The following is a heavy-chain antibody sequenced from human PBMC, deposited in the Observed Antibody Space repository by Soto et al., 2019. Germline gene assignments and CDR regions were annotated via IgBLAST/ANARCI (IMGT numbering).Heavy chain of an antibody. CDR1: GYTFTGYY. D-gene: IGHD4-17*01. V-gene: IGHV1-2*02. Sequence: QVQLVQSGAEVKKPGASVKVSCKASGYTFTGYYMHWVRQAPGQGLEWMGWINPNSGATNYAQNFQGRVTMTRDTSVSTAYMELSRLNSDDTAIYYCARDIPTSYLTTVAIVLFDYWGQGTLVTVSS. J-gene: IGHJ4*02. CDR2: INPNSGAT. CDR3: ARDIPTSYLTTVAIVLFDY.